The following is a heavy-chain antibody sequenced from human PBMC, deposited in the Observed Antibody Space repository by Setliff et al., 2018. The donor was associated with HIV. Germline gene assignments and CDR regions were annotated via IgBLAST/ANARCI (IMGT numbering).Heavy chain of an antibody. CDR3: ATVSGYYWQYFDH. Sequence: PSETLSLTCTVFGGSMNNYYWNWIRQSPGKGLEWIGYVYHSGSTSYNPSLKSRATISVDTSKNQFSLKLSSVTAADTAVYYCATVSGYYWQYFDHWGPGTLVTVSS. D-gene: IGHD3-22*01. V-gene: IGHV4-59*04. J-gene: IGHJ4*02. CDR2: VYHSGST. CDR1: GGSMNNYY.